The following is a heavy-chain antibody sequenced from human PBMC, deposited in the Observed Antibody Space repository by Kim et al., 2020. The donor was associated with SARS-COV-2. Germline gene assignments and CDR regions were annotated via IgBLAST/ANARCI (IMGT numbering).Heavy chain of an antibody. J-gene: IGHJ6*02. CDR3: AKEGVEYSSSSKGWDYYSYYGMDV. D-gene: IGHD6-6*01. CDR1: GFTFSSYA. CDR2: ISGSGGST. V-gene: IGHV3-23*01. Sequence: GGSLRLSCAASGFTFSSYAMSWVRQAPGKGLEWVSAISGSGGSTYYADSVKGRFTISRDKSKNTLYLQMNSLRAEDTAVYYCAKEGVEYSSSSKGWDYYSYYGMDVWGQGTTVTVSS.